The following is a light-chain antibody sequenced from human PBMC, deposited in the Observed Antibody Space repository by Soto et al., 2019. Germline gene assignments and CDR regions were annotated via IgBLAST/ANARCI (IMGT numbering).Light chain of an antibody. Sequence: QSALTQPASVSGSPGQSITISCTGTSSDVGGYDYVSWYQHHPGKAPKLIIHNVSNRPSGISDRFSGSKSGNTASLTISGLQAEDEADYYCGSFTSSSTLVFGGGTKLTVL. CDR2: NVS. J-gene: IGLJ2*01. CDR3: GSFTSSSTLV. V-gene: IGLV2-14*03. CDR1: SSDVGGYDY.